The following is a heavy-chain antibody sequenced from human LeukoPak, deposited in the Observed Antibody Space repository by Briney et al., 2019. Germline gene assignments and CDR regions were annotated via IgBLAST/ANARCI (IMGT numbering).Heavy chain of an antibody. CDR2: IYYSGST. Sequence: SETLSLTCTVSGGSISSSSYYWGWIRQPPGKGLEWIGSIYYSGSTYYNPSPKSRVTISVDTSKNQFSLKLSSVTAADTAVYYCARSITMVRGVTQYYYYYMDVWGKGTTVTISS. J-gene: IGHJ6*03. CDR3: ARSITMVRGVTQYYYYYMDV. CDR1: GGSISSSSYY. V-gene: IGHV4-39*01. D-gene: IGHD3-10*01.